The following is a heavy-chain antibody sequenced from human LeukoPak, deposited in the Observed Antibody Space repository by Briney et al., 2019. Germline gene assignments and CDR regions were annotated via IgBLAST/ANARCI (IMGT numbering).Heavy chain of an antibody. J-gene: IGHJ3*02. CDR1: GGSFSGYY. V-gene: IGHV4-34*01. Sequence: TPSETLSLTCAVYGGSFSGYYWSWIRQSPGKGLEWIGEINHSGSTNYNPSLKSRVTISVDTSKNQFSLKVSSVTAADTAVYYCATLTGGDDAFDIWGQGTMVTVSS. CDR3: ATLTGGDDAFDI. D-gene: IGHD4-23*01. CDR2: INHSGST.